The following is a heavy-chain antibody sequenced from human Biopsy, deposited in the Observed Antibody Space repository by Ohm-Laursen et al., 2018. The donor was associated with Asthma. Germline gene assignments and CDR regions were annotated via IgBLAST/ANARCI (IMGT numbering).Heavy chain of an antibody. CDR3: TTGIDY. J-gene: IGHJ4*02. V-gene: IGHV3-30*04. CDR1: GFTLSSYA. Sequence: SLRLSCAASGFTLSSYAMHWVRQAPGKGLEWIAVISFDGKNKYYGDSVQGRLTVSRDNSKNTLYLQMNSLKTEDTAVYYCTTGIDYWGQGTLVTVSS. CDR2: ISFDGKNK.